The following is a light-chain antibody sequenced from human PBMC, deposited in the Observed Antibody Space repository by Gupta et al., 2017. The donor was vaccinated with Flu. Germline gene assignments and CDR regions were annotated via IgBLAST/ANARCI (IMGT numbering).Light chain of an antibody. V-gene: IGKV2D-29*01. Sequence: LVMTPTPLSLSVTPGQPASISCRSSQSLLHSDGMTYFFWYMQKPGHPPQLLIYEVSKRFSGVPDRFSGSGSGTDFTLNISRVEAEDVGIYYCMQSVHLRTFGQGTKVEIK. CDR1: QSLLHSDGMTY. CDR2: EVS. CDR3: MQSVHLRT. J-gene: IGKJ1*01.